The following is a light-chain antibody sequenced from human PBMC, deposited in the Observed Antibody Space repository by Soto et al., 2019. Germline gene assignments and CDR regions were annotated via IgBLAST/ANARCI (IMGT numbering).Light chain of an antibody. CDR3: AAWDDSRNWV. CDR2: SNH. Sequence: QSVLTQPPSASGTPGQTVTIYCSGSTSNIGGNTANWYQQFPGTAPKLIIYSNHQRPSGVPDRFSASKSGTSASLTISGLQSEDEADYYCAAWDDSRNWVFGGGTQLTVL. J-gene: IGLJ3*02. V-gene: IGLV1-44*01. CDR1: TSNIGGNT.